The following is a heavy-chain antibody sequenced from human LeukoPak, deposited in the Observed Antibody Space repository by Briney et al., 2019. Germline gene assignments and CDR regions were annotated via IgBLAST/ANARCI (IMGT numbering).Heavy chain of an antibody. Sequence: GGSLRLSCEASGFTFSAYWMSWVRQAPGKGLEWVANIKEDGSEKYYVDSVKGRFTISRDNAKNSLYLQMNSLRAEDTAVYYCASGYYSRRFDYWGQGTLVTVSS. V-gene: IGHV3-7*01. CDR3: ASGYYSRRFDY. CDR1: GFTFSAYW. J-gene: IGHJ4*02. D-gene: IGHD3-22*01. CDR2: IKEDGSEK.